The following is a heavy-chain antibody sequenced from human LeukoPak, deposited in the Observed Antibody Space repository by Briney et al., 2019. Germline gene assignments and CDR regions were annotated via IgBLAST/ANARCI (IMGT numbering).Heavy chain of an antibody. J-gene: IGHJ4*02. D-gene: IGHD3-10*01. CDR1: GYTFPGYY. Sequence: ASVKVSCKASGYTFPGYYMHWVRQAPGQGLEWMGWINPNSGGTNYAQKFQGRVTMTRDTSISTAYMELSRLRSDDTAVYYCARDFNFLPSMNYGSGSYDYWGQGTLVTVSS. CDR2: INPNSGGT. V-gene: IGHV1-2*02. CDR3: ARDFNFLPSMNYGSGSYDY.